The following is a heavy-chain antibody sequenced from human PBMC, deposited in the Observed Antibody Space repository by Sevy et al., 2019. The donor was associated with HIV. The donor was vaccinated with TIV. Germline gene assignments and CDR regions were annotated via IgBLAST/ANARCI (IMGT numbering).Heavy chain of an antibody. CDR2: FDPEDGET. J-gene: IGHJ4*02. Sequence: ASVKVSCKLSGYTLTELSMHWVRQAPGKGLEWMGGFDPEDGETIYAQKFQGRVTLTEDTSSDTAYMELSSLRSEDTAVYYCTTWEYYYNVIVYSGGDNWGKETLVTV. CDR1: GYTLTELS. CDR3: TTWEYYYNVIVYSGGDN. V-gene: IGHV1-24*01. D-gene: IGHD3-10*01.